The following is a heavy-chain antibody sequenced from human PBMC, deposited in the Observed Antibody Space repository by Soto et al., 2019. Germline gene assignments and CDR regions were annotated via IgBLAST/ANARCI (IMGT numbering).Heavy chain of an antibody. J-gene: IGHJ6*02. Sequence: SQTLSLPCALSGDSVSSNSAAWNWIRQSPSRGLEWLGRTYYRSKWYNDYAVSVKSRITINPDTSKNQFSLQLNSVTPEDTAVYYCAGSGWYGSADYYYYYGMDVWGQGTTVTVSS. CDR3: AGSGWYGSADYYYYYGMDV. CDR1: GDSVSSNSAA. D-gene: IGHD6-19*01. CDR2: TYYRSKWYN. V-gene: IGHV6-1*01.